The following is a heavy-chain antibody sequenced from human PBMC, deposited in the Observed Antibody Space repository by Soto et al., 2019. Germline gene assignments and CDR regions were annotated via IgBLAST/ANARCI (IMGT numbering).Heavy chain of an antibody. Sequence: AASVKVSCKASGYTFTSYGISWVRQAPGQGLEWMGWISVYNGNTNYAQKLHDRVTVTTDTSTSTAYMELKSLRSDDTAMYYCARRLAVAGTSNQYYYYMDVWGKGTTVTVSS. CDR2: ISVYNGNT. V-gene: IGHV1-18*01. CDR1: GYTFTSYG. D-gene: IGHD6-19*01. CDR3: ARRLAVAGTSNQYYYYMDV. J-gene: IGHJ6*03.